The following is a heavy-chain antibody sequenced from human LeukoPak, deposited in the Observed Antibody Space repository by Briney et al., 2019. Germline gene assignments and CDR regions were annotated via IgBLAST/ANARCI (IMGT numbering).Heavy chain of an antibody. CDR1: GGSISSYY. D-gene: IGHD6-25*01. Sequence: SETLSLTCTVSGGSISSYYWSWIRQPPGKGLEWIGYIYYSGSTNYNPSLKSRVTTSVDKSKNQFSLKLSSVTAADTAVYYCARALPYSSAFDYWGQGTLVTVSS. V-gene: IGHV4-59*12. CDR2: IYYSGST. J-gene: IGHJ4*02. CDR3: ARALPYSSAFDY.